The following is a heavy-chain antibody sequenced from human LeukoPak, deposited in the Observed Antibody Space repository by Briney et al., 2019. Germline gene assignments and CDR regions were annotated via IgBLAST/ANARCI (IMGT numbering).Heavy chain of an antibody. Sequence: SGPTLVNPTQTLTLTCTFSGSSLSTSGVGVGWIRQPPGKALEWLALIYWNDDKRYSPSLKSRLTITKDTSKNQVVLTMTNMDPVDTATYYCAHRPYYYDSSGYSGWFDPWGQGTLVTVSS. CDR2: IYWNDDK. J-gene: IGHJ5*02. V-gene: IGHV2-5*01. CDR1: GSSLSTSGVG. CDR3: AHRPYYYDSSGYSGWFDP. D-gene: IGHD3-22*01.